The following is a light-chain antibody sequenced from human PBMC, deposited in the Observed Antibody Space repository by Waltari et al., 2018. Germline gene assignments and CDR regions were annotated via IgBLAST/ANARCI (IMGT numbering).Light chain of an antibody. Sequence: QSALTQPASVSGSPGQSITISCTGSSSDVGSSNLVSWYLQHPGKAPKPIICEVTKRPSGVSTRFSGSKSGNTSSLTISGLQAEDEADYYCYSYAGGRVFGTGTKVTVL. J-gene: IGLJ1*01. CDR1: SSDVGSSNL. CDR3: YSYAGGRV. CDR2: EVT. V-gene: IGLV2-23*02.